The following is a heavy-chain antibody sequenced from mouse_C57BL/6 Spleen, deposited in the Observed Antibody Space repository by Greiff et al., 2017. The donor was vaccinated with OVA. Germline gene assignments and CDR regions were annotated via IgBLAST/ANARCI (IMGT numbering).Heavy chain of an antibody. CDR2: IWGGGST. CDR3: AKRGIYYGSSPSWYFDV. D-gene: IGHD1-1*01. Sequence: VKLQESGPGLVAPSQSLSITCTVSGFSLTSYGVDWVRQPPGKGLEWLGVIWGGGSTNYNSALMSRLSISKDNSKSQVFLKMNSLQTDDTAMYYCAKRGIYYGSSPSWYFDVWGTGTTVTVSS. V-gene: IGHV2-9*01. J-gene: IGHJ1*03. CDR1: GFSLTSYG.